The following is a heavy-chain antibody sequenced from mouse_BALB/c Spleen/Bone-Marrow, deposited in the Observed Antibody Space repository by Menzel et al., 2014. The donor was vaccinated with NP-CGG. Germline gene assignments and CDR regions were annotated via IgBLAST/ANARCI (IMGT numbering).Heavy chain of an antibody. V-gene: IGHV5-17*02. CDR2: ISNGSSPI. CDR1: GFIFSSFG. Sequence: EVKLVEPGGGSVQPGGSRKLSCAASGFIFSSFGMHWVRQAPEKGLEWVAYISNGSSPIYYADTVKGRFTISRDNPKNTLFLQMTSLRSKGTAMYYCARKGAMITHYYAMDYWGQGTSVTISS. CDR3: ARKGAMITHYYAMDY. J-gene: IGHJ4*01. D-gene: IGHD2-4*01.